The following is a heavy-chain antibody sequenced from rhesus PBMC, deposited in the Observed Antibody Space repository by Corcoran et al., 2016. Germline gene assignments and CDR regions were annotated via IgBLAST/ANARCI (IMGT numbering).Heavy chain of an antibody. CDR2: IYGSGSST. V-gene: IGHV4-169*01. Sequence: QLQLQESGPGLVKPSETLSVTCAVSGGSISSSYWSWIRQAPGKGLEWIGYIYGSGSSTNYNPPLKSRVTLSVDTSKNQLSLKLSSVTTADTAVYYCARARVAAIDYWGQGVLVTVSS. CDR1: GGSISSSY. J-gene: IGHJ4*01. D-gene: IGHD4-29*01. CDR3: ARARVAAIDY.